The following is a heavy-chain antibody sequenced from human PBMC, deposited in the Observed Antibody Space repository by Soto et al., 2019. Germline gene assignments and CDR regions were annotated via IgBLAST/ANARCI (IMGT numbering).Heavy chain of an antibody. D-gene: IGHD3-22*01. J-gene: IGHJ4*02. CDR1: GGSISSGGYY. Sequence: QVQLQESGPGLVKPSQTLSLTCTVSGGSISSGGYYWSWIRQHPGKGLEWIGYIYYSGSTYYNPSLKSRVTISVDTSKNQCSLKLSSVTAADTAVYYCAIAGGDAYDSSGVFDYWGQGTRVTVSS. CDR3: AIAGGDAYDSSGVFDY. V-gene: IGHV4-31*03. CDR2: IYYSGST.